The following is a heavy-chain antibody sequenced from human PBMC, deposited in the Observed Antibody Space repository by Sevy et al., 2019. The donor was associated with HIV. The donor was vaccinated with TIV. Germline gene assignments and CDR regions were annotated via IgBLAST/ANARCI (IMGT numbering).Heavy chain of an antibody. D-gene: IGHD3-22*01. Sequence: GGSLRLSCAASGFSVSNSYMSWVRQAPGKGLQWVSVIYSGDSTYYTDSVKGQFTISGDNSKNTLYLQMNSLRAEDTAVYYCARLSLYYYDSSGYYTTGHAFDIWGQGTMVTVSS. CDR3: ARLSLYYYDSSGYYTTGHAFDI. CDR2: IYSGDST. J-gene: IGHJ3*02. CDR1: GFSVSNSY. V-gene: IGHV3-53*01.